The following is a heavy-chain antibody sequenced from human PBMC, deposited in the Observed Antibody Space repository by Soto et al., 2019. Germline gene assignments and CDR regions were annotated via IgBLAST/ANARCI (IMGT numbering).Heavy chain of an antibody. CDR1: GGSFTYT. Sequence: QMHLVQSGAEVKKPGSSVKVSCNASGGSFTYTLSWVRQAPGQGLEWMGAIIPIFGTTNYAQKFQDRVTITADESTKTAYMELKTLRSQDTAVYYCARLHSHGTYGMDVWGQGTKVTVSS. CDR3: ARLHSHGTYGMDV. V-gene: IGHV1-69*01. D-gene: IGHD5-18*01. J-gene: IGHJ6*02. CDR2: IIPIFGTT.